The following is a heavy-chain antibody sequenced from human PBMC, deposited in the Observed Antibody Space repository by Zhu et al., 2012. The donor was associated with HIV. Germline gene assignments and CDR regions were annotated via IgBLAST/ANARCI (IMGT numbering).Heavy chain of an antibody. D-gene: IGHD3-10*01. Sequence: QVRLQESGPGLVKPSETLSLTCTVSGGSISSHYCNWFRQPPGKGLEWIGYMYYSGSTSYNPSLKSRATISVDTSKNQLSLRLTSVTAADTALYYCARGWGSLVRRSTYWGQGNLV. CDR1: GGSISSHY. V-gene: IGHV4-59*11. CDR3: ARGWGSLVRRSTY. CDR2: MYYSGST. J-gene: IGHJ4*02.